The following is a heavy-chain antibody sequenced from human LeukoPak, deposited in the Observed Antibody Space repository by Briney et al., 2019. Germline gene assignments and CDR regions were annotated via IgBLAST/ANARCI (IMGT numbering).Heavy chain of an antibody. D-gene: IGHD3-22*01. CDR1: GGSISSSSYY. Sequence: PSETLSLTCTVSGGSISSSSYYWGWIRQPPGKGLEWIGSIYYSGSTYYNPSLKSRVTISVDTSKNQFSLKLSSVTAADTAVYYCAREDSSGYYFDYWGQGTLVTVSS. CDR3: AREDSSGYYFDY. J-gene: IGHJ4*02. CDR2: IYYSGST. V-gene: IGHV4-39*07.